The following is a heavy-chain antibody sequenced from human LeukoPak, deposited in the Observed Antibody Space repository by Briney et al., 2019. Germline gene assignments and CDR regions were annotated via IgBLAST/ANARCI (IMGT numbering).Heavy chain of an antibody. V-gene: IGHV3-30-3*01. D-gene: IGHD4-23*01. CDR2: ISYDGSNK. Sequence: GRSLRLSCAASGFTFSSYAMHWVRQAPGKGLEWVAVISYDGSNKYYADSVKGRFTIPRDNSKNTLYLQMNSLRAEDTAVYYCARSRGTVVTGVGYYGMDVWGQGTTVTVSS. CDR3: ARSRGTVVTGVGYYGMDV. CDR1: GFTFSSYA. J-gene: IGHJ6*02.